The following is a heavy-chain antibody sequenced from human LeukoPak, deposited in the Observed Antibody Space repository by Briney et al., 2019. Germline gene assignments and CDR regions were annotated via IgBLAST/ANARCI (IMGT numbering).Heavy chain of an antibody. CDR3: ARVELRFLEWLLTPYYYYYGMDV. J-gene: IGHJ6*02. Sequence: ASVKVSCKASGYTFTSYYMHWVRQAPGQGLEWMGIINPSGGSTSYAQKFQGRVTMTRDTSTSTAYMELRSLRSDDTAVYYCARVELRFLEWLLTPYYYYYGMDVWGQGTTVTVSS. CDR1: GYTFTSYY. V-gene: IGHV1-46*01. CDR2: INPSGGST. D-gene: IGHD3-3*01.